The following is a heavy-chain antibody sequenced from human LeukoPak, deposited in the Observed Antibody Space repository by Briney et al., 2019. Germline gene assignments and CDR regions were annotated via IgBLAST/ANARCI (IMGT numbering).Heavy chain of an antibody. CDR3: AGLPGIAAA. D-gene: IGHD6-13*01. Sequence: PSETLSLTCTVSGGSISSYYRSWIRQPPGKGLEWIGYIYYSGSTNYNPSLKSRVTISVDTSKNQFSLKLSSVTAADTAVYYCAGLPGIAAAWGQGTLVTVSS. CDR2: IYYSGST. J-gene: IGHJ4*02. V-gene: IGHV4-59*08. CDR1: GGSISSYY.